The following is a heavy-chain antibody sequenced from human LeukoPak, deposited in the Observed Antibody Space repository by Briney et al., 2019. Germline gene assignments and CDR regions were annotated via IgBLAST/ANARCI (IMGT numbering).Heavy chain of an antibody. CDR3: ARVGSGWYRFYMDV. D-gene: IGHD6-19*01. CDR2: IYYSGST. Sequence: SSETLSLTCTVSGGSISSYYWSWIRQPPGKGLEWIGYIYYSGSTNYNPSLKSRVTMSVDTSKNQFSLKLSSVTAADTAVYYCARVGSGWYRFYMDVWGKGTTVTISS. J-gene: IGHJ6*03. V-gene: IGHV4-59*12. CDR1: GGSISSYY.